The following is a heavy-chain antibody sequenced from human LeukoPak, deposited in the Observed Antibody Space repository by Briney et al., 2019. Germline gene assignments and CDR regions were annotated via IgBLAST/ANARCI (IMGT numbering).Heavy chain of an antibody. D-gene: IGHD3-10*01. V-gene: IGHV4-59*01. J-gene: IGHJ4*02. CDR3: ARDRWDYGSGSHASHFDF. Sequence: SETLSLTCTVSGGSISSYYCSWIRQPPGKGLEWIAYIYSSGSTNYNPSLKSRVTISVDTSKNQFSLKLTSVTAADSAVYYCARDRWDYGSGSHASHFDFWGQGTLVTVSS. CDR2: IYSSGST. CDR1: GGSISSYY.